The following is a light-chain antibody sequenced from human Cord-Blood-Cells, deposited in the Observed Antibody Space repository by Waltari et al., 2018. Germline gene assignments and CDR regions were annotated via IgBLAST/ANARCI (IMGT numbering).Light chain of an antibody. CDR1: QSVSSY. V-gene: IGKV3-11*01. CDR2: DAS. J-gene: IGKJ2*01. Sequence: EIVLTQSPATLSLSPGESATHSCRASQSVSSYLAWYQQKPGQAPRLLIYDASNRATGITARFSGSGSGTDFTLTISSLEPEDFAVYYCQQRSNWPPPMYTFGQGTKLEIK. CDR3: QQRSNWPPPMYT.